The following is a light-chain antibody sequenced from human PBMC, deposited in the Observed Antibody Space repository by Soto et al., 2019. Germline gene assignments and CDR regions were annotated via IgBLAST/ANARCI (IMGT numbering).Light chain of an antibody. V-gene: IGKV1-13*02. CDR2: GAS. J-gene: IGKJ4*01. CDR1: QGIRSA. CDR3: QKFDSFPLT. Sequence: AIQLTQSPSSLSASVGDRVTITCRAGQGIRSALAWYQQRPGKAPKLLIYGASSLSRGVPSRFSGTGSGTDFTLTISSLQPEDFATYYCQKFDSFPLTLGGGKKVEI.